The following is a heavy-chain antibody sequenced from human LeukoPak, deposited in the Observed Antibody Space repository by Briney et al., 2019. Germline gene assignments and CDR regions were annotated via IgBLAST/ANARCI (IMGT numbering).Heavy chain of an antibody. Sequence: GRSLRLSCAASGFLFNNYAMHWVRQAPGKGLEWVAVISYDGNYQYHADSVKGRFTISRDNSERTLYLQMNSLRTEDTALYYCARDDSIATSGSDWGQGTLVTVSS. J-gene: IGHJ4*02. V-gene: IGHV3-30*04. CDR1: GFLFNNYA. D-gene: IGHD6-13*01. CDR3: ARDDSIATSGSD. CDR2: ISYDGNYQ.